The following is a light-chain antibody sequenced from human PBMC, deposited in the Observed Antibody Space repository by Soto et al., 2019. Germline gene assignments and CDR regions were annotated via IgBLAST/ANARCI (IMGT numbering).Light chain of an antibody. J-gene: IGKJ2*01. Sequence: EIVMTQSPATLSVSPGERATLSCRASQSISTELAWYQQKPGQPPSLLIYSASTRATGVPARFTGSGSGSEFTLTISGLQSEDFAVYYCQQGHNWPLTFSQGTRLEI. CDR2: SAS. V-gene: IGKV3-15*01. CDR3: QQGHNWPLT. CDR1: QSISTE.